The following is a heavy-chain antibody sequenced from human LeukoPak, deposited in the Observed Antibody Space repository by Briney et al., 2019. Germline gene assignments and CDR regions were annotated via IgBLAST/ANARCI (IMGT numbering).Heavy chain of an antibody. CDR3: ARRGGYCSSTSCHPGGWFDP. D-gene: IGHD2-2*01. V-gene: IGHV5-51*01. CDR1: GYSFTSHW. CDR2: IYPGDSDA. J-gene: IGHJ5*02. Sequence: GESLKISCKGSGYSFTSHWIGWVRQMPGKGLEWMGIIYPGDSDARYNPSFQGQVTISADKSISTAYLQWSSLKASDTAMYYCARRGGYCSSTSCHPGGWFDPWGQGTLVTVSS.